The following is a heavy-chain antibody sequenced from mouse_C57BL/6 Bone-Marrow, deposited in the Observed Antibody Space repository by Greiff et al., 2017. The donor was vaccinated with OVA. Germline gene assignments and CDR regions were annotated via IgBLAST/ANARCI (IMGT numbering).Heavy chain of an antibody. CDR2: IDPSDSYT. CDR3: ARERIHYGNGDYFDY. D-gene: IGHD2-1*01. J-gene: IGHJ2*01. V-gene: IGHV1-50*01. Sequence: VQLQQPGAELVKPGASVKLSCKASGYTFTSYWMQWVKQRPGPGLEWIGEIDPSDSYTNYNQKFKGKATLPVDTSSSTAYMQLRSLTSEDSAVYYCARERIHYGNGDYFDYWGQGTTLTVSS. CDR1: GYTFTSYW.